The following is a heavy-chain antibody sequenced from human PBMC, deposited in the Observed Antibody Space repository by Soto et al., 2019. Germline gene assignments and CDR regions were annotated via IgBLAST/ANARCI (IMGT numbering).Heavy chain of an antibody. V-gene: IGHV3-21*01. CDR2: ISSSSSYI. Sequence: GGSLRLSCAASGFTFSSYSMNWVRQAPGKGLEWVSSISSSSSYIYYADSVKGRFTISRDNAKNSLYLQMNSLRAEDTAVYYCARDNVAAAGTGVYYYYGMDDWGQGTTVTVSS. CDR1: GFTFSSYS. J-gene: IGHJ6*02. CDR3: ARDNVAAAGTGVYYYYGMDD. D-gene: IGHD6-13*01.